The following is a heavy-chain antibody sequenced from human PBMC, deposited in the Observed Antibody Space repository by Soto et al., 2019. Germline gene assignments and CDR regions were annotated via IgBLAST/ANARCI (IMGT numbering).Heavy chain of an antibody. CDR2: IYWNEDR. CDR1: GFSLNTGGAG. J-gene: IGHJ5*02. Sequence: SGPTLVNPTRPLTLTCTFSGFSLNTGGAGVGWIRQPPGKALEWLALIYWNEDRRYSPSLKSRFTITKDTSTDQVVLTMTNMDPVDTATHYCALRGYGDYPRDDWFDPWGQGTLVTVSS. D-gene: IGHD4-17*01. V-gene: IGHV2-5*01. CDR3: ALRGYGDYPRDDWFDP.